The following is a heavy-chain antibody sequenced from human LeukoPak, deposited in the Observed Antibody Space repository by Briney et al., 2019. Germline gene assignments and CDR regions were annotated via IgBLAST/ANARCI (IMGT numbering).Heavy chain of an antibody. CDR3: AKDSYYSGWYLNYYYGMDV. CDR1: GFTFSSYG. Sequence: GGSLRLSCAASGFTFSSYGVHWVRQAPGKGLEWVAVISYDGSNKYYADSVKGRFTISRDNSKNTLYLQMNSLGAEGTAVYYCAKDSYYSGWYLNYYYGMDVWGQGTTVTVSS. V-gene: IGHV3-30*18. J-gene: IGHJ6*02. CDR2: ISYDGSNK. D-gene: IGHD6-19*01.